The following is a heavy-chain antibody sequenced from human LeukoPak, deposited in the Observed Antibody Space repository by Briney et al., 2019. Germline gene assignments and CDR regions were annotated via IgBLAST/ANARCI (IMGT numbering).Heavy chain of an antibody. Sequence: GGSLRLSCAASGFTFSSYSMNWVRQAPGKGLEWASSISSSSSYIYYADSVKGRFTISRDNAKNSLYLQMNSLRAEDTAVYYCARGDILTGYYAYWSQGTLVTVSS. V-gene: IGHV3-21*01. CDR2: ISSSSSYI. D-gene: IGHD3-9*01. CDR3: ARGDILTGYYAY. CDR1: GFTFSSYS. J-gene: IGHJ4*02.